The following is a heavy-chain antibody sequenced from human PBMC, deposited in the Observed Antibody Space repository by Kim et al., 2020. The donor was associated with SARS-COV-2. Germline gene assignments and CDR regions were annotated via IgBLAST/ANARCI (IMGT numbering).Heavy chain of an antibody. CDR3: ARRPVTSGWYYFDY. D-gene: IGHD6-19*01. CDR2: INSDGTTT. CDR1: GFTFSSHW. V-gene: IGHV3-74*01. J-gene: IGHJ4*02. Sequence: GGSLRLSCAASGFTFSSHWMHWVRQAPGKGLVWVARINSDGTTTSYGDSVKGRFTISRDNSKNTLYLQMNSLRAEDTAVYYCARRPVTSGWYYFDYWGQG.